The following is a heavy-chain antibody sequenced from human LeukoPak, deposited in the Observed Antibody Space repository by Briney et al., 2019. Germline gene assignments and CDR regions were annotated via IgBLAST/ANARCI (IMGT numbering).Heavy chain of an antibody. CDR1: GYTFTGYY. CDR2: INPNSGGT. Sequence: ASVKVSCKASGYTFTGYYMHWVRQAPGQGLEWMGRINPNSGGTNYAQKFQGRVTMTRDTSISTAYMELSSLRSEDTAVYYCATGIVGATDNDYWGQGTLVTVSS. D-gene: IGHD1-26*01. V-gene: IGHV1-2*06. CDR3: ATGIVGATDNDY. J-gene: IGHJ4*02.